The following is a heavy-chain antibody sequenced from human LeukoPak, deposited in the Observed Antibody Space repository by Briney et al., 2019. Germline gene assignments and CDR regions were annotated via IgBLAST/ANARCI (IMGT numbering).Heavy chain of an antibody. CDR1: GFTFSDNA. CDR2: ISRTTGTT. CDR3: AKDGGYSSTSCYDY. Sequence: GGSLRLSCAASGFTFSDNAMSWVRHAPGKGLEWVSTISRTTGTTYYADSVKGRFTISRDNSKNTLYLQMNSLRAEDTAVYYCAKDGGYSSTSCYDYWGQGTLVTVSS. D-gene: IGHD2-2*01. J-gene: IGHJ4*02. V-gene: IGHV3-23*01.